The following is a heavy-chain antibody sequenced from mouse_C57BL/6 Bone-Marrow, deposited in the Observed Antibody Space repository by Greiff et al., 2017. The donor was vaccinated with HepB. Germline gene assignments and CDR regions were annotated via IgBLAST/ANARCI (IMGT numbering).Heavy chain of an antibody. D-gene: IGHD2-5*01. V-gene: IGHV10-1*01. J-gene: IGHJ3*01. Sequence: EVKLVESGGGLVQPKGSLKLSCAASGFSFNTYAMNWVRQAPGKGLEWVARIRSKSNNYATYYADSVKDRFTISRDDSESMLYLQMNNLKTEDTAMYYCVRHGISNAYWGQGTLVTVSA. CDR3: VRHGISNAY. CDR2: IRSKSNNYAT. CDR1: GFSFNTYA.